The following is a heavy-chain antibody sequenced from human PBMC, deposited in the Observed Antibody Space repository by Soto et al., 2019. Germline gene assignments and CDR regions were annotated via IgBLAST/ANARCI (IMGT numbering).Heavy chain of an antibody. V-gene: IGHV4-31*03. J-gene: IGHJ4*02. D-gene: IGHD2-21*02. CDR1: GCSISSGGYY. CDR3: ASFPDGDRPYLFDY. CDR2: IYYSGST. Sequence: QVQLQESGPGLVKPSQTLSLTCTVSGCSISSGGYYWSWIRQHPGKGLEWIWYIYYSGSTYYNPSIQSRVTISVDTSKNQFSLELSSVTAADTAVYYCASFPDGDRPYLFDYWGQGTLVTVSS.